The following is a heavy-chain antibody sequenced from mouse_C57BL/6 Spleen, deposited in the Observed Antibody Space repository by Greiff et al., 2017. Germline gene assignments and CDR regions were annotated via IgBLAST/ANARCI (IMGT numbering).Heavy chain of an antibody. CDR3: ARPSLYGYYPAWFAY. V-gene: IGHV1-64*01. D-gene: IGHD2-3*01. CDR1: GYTFTSYW. Sequence: QVQLQQSGAELVKPGASVKLSCKASGYTFTSYWMHWVKPRPGQGLEWIGMIHPNSGSTNYNEKLKSKATLTVDKSSSTAYMQLSSLTSEDSAVYYCARPSLYGYYPAWFAYWGQGTLVTVSA. CDR2: IHPNSGST. J-gene: IGHJ3*01.